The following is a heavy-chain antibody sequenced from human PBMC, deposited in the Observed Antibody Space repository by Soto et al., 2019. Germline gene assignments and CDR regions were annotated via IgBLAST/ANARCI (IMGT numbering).Heavy chain of an antibody. Sequence: QVQLVESGGGVVQPGRSLRLSCAASGFTFSSYAMHWVRQAPGKGLEWAAVMSSDGRKNYYADSVKGRFTISRDNSKNTLYLQMNSLRAEDTAVYYCARKYSGGYSGDYFDYWGQGTLVTVSS. V-gene: IGHV3-30*04. CDR2: MSSDGRKN. CDR1: GFTFSSYA. CDR3: ARKYSGGYSGDYFDY. J-gene: IGHJ4*02. D-gene: IGHD1-26*01.